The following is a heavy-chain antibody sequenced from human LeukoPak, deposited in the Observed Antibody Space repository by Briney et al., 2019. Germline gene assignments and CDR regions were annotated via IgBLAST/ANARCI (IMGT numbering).Heavy chain of an antibody. CDR2: IYTSGGT. CDR3: ARGPSGYYNDY. J-gene: IGHJ4*02. CDR1: GDSISSYY. V-gene: IGHV4-4*09. Sequence: SETLSLTCTVSGDSISSYYWSWIRQPPGKGLEWIGYIYTSGGTNYIPSLKGRVTISIDTSKNQFSLKLSSVTAADTAVYYCARGPSGYYNDYWGQGTLVTVSS. D-gene: IGHD3-3*01.